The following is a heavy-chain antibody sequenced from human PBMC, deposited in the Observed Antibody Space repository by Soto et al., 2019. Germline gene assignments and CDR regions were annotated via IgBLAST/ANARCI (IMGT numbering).Heavy chain of an antibody. J-gene: IGHJ4*02. V-gene: IGHV3-48*03. CDR1: GFTFSNYE. D-gene: IGHD2-21*02. CDR2: ISSSGSVV. Sequence: EVQLVESGGDLVQPGGSLRLSCAASGFTFSNYEMNWVRQGPGKGLEWISYISSSGSVVYYADSVRGRFTISRDSAKSSLDLQMNSLRAEDTAVYYCAREEINCGGDCYSLWGQGTLVTVSS. CDR3: AREEINCGGDCYSL.